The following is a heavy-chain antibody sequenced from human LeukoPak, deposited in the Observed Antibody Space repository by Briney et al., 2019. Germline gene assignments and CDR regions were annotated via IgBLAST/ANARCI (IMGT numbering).Heavy chain of an antibody. D-gene: IGHD3-22*01. CDR3: VKDLSYESSGSFFDY. CDR2: ISWNSGGI. V-gene: IGHV3-9*01. Sequence: GGSLRLSCAASGFTFDDYAMHWVRQAPGKGLEWVSGISWNSGGIGYTDSVKGRFTISRDNSKDSLYLQMDSLRSEDTAFYYCVKDLSYESSGSFFDYWGQGTLVTVSS. J-gene: IGHJ4*02. CDR1: GFTFDDYA.